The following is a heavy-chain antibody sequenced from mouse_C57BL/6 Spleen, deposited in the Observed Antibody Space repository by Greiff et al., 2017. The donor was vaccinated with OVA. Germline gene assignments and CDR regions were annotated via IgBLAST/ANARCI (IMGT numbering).Heavy chain of an antibody. J-gene: IGHJ3*01. CDR1: GYTFTTYP. CDR3: ARPNYYGSSYPFAY. CDR2: FHPYNDDT. D-gene: IGHD1-1*01. V-gene: IGHV1-47*01. Sequence: QVQLQQSGAELVKPGASVKMSCTASGYTFTTYPIEWMKQNHGKSLEWIGNFHPYNDDTKYNEKFKGKVTLTVEKSSSTVYLELSRLTSDDSAVYYCARPNYYGSSYPFAYWGQGTLVTVSA.